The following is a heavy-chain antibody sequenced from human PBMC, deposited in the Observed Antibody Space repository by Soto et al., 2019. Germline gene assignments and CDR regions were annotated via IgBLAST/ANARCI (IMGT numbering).Heavy chain of an antibody. D-gene: IGHD6-13*01. CDR2: ISYDGSKR. Sequence: QVQLGESGGSVVQPGKSLRLSCVGSGFTFGNYAMYWVRQAPGKGLEWVAFISYDGSKRYHADSVKGQFTISRDNARNTLYLQMDSLRPEDTAVYYCTKGGAAPGYPIDYWGLGTLVTVSS. CDR1: GFTFGNYA. J-gene: IGHJ4*02. CDR3: TKGGAAPGYPIDY. V-gene: IGHV3-30*18.